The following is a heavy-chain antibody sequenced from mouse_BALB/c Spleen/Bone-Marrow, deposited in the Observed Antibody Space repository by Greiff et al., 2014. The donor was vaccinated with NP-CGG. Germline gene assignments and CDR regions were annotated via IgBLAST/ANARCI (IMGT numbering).Heavy chain of an antibody. Sequence: VQLKESGGGLGKPGGSLKLSCAASGFTFSDFYLFWLRQTPEKRLEWVATISDGGNYAYYPDSVKGRFIISRDNAKNNLYLQMSSLKSEDTAMYYCARSRMRYGAMDYWGQGTSVTVFS. V-gene: IGHV5-4*02. CDR3: ARSRMRYGAMDY. D-gene: IGHD2-10*02. CDR1: GFTFSDFY. J-gene: IGHJ4*01. CDR2: ISDGGNYA.